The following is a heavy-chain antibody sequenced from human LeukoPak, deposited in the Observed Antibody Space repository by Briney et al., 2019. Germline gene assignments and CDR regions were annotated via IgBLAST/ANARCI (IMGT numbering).Heavy chain of an antibody. CDR3: ARGVPTTRIGAGRFDY. CDR1: GYSLTNYY. CDR2: INPSGGST. Sequence: ASVKVSCKAFGYSLTNYYVHWVRQAPGQGLGWMGEINPSGGSTSYAQKFQGRITVTRDTYTNTVYMDLSSLRSEDTATYYCARGVPTTRIGAGRFDYWGQGSLLTVAS. D-gene: IGHD5-12*01. V-gene: IGHV1-46*01. J-gene: IGHJ4*02.